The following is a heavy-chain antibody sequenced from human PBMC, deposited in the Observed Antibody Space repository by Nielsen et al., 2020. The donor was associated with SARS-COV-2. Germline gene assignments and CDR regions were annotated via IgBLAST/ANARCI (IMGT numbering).Heavy chain of an antibody. CDR2: IIPILGIA. D-gene: IGHD3-22*01. J-gene: IGHJ3*02. CDR3: ARPITYYYDSSGYPDAFDI. V-gene: IGHV1-69*02. Sequence: WVRQAPGQGLEWMGRIIPILGIANYAQKFQGRVTITADKSTSTAYMELSSLRSEDTAVYYCARPITYYYDSSGYPDAFDIWGQGTMVTVS.